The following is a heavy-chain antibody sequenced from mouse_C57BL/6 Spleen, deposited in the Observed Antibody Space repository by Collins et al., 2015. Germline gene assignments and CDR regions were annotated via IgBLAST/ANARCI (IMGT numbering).Heavy chain of an antibody. J-gene: IGHJ1*01. CDR3: ARSGTTVGNWYFDV. V-gene: IGHV3-2*02. CDR2: ISYSGST. D-gene: IGHD1-1*01. CDR1: GYSITSDYA. Sequence: DVQLQESGPGLVKPSQSLSLTCTVTGYSITSDYAWNWIRQFPGNKLEWMGYISYSGSTSYNPSLKSRISITRDTSKNQFFLQLNSVTTEDTATYYCARSGTTVGNWYFDVWGAGTTVTVSS.